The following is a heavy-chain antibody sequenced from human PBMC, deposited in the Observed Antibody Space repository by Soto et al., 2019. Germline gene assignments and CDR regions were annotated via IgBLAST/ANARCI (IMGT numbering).Heavy chain of an antibody. CDR1: GFTFSSYS. CDR3: ARAGTNDCEGIMDY. Sequence: GGSLRLSCAASGFTFSSYSMNWVRQAPGKGLEWVSSISSSSGYIYYADSVKGRFTISRDNAKNSLYLQMNSLRAEDTAVYYCARAGTNDCEGIMDYWGQGTLVTVSS. CDR2: ISSSSGYI. D-gene: IGHD2-21*02. J-gene: IGHJ4*02. V-gene: IGHV3-21*01.